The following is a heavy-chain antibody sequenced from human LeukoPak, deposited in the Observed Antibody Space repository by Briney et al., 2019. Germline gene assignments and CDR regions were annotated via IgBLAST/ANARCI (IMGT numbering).Heavy chain of an antibody. V-gene: IGHV3-7*01. CDR1: GFTFSNYY. CDR3: ARDKDRGWLQMTDAGFDC. J-gene: IGHJ5*01. D-gene: IGHD5-24*01. CDR2: IKEDGNEK. Sequence: GGSLRLSCAVSGFTFSNYYMSWVRQAPGKGLEGVANIKEDGNEKYYADSVKGRFTISRDNANNSLYLQMDSLRVEDTAVYYCARDKDRGWLQMTDAGFDCWGQGTLVTVSS.